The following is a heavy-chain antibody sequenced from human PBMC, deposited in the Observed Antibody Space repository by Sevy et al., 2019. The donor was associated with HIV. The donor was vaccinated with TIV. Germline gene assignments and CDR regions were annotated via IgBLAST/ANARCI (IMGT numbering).Heavy chain of an antibody. CDR3: ARGPPDGSYDYFDY. D-gene: IGHD1-26*01. Sequence: GESLKISCAASAFTFSSYNMNWVRQAPGKGLEWVSCISGSSNYIYYAESLKGRFIISRDNAKNTLYLQMNSLRADDTAVYYCARGPPDGSYDYFDYLGQGTLVTVSS. CDR2: ISGSSNYI. V-gene: IGHV3-21*06. CDR1: AFTFSSYN. J-gene: IGHJ4*02.